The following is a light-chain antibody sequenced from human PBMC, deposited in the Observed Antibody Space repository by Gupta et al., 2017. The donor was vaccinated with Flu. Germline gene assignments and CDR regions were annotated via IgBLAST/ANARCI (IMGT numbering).Light chain of an antibody. V-gene: IGLV3-21*02. CDR2: DDS. CDR1: NIGSKS. J-gene: IGLJ2*01. Sequence: SYVLTPPPSVSVAPGQTARFTCGGNNIGSKSVHWEQQKPGQAPVLVVYDDSDRPSGIRERFSGSNSGNTATLTISRVEAGDEADYYCQVWDSSSDSVVFGGGTKLTVL. CDR3: QVWDSSSDSVV.